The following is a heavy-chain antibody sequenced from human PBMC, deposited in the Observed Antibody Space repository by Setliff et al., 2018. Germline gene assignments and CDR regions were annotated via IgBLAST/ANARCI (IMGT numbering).Heavy chain of an antibody. CDR2: INPSGGST. V-gene: IGHV1-46*01. D-gene: IGHD2-15*01. CDR1: GYTFTSYY. J-gene: IGHJ4*02. CDR3: ARSYPIGYCSGGSCYVLDY. Sequence: GASVKVSCKASGYTFTSYYMHWVRQAPGQGLEWMGIINPSGGSTSYAQKFQGRVTITRDTSASTAYMELSSLRSEDTAVYYCARSYPIGYCSGGSCYVLDYWGQGTLVTVSS.